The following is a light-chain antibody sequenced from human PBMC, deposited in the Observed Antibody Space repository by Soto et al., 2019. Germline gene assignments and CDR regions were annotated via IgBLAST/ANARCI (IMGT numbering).Light chain of an antibody. CDR3: QQYSSSPLT. CDR2: GAS. CDR1: QSVSSSY. Sequence: EIVLTQSPGTLSLSPGESATISCRASQSVSSSYLAWYQQKPGQAPRLLFYGASSRATGIPDRFSGRGSGTDFTLTITRLEPEDFAVYYCQQYSSSPLTFGQGTKVDIK. J-gene: IGKJ1*01. V-gene: IGKV3-20*01.